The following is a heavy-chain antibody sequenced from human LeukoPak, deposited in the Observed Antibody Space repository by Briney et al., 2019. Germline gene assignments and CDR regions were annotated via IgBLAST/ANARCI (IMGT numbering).Heavy chain of an antibody. J-gene: IGHJ3*02. CDR3: ARHSRSGYSDYESAFDI. D-gene: IGHD5-12*01. CDR1: GGSISSSSFY. CDR2: IFYSGST. V-gene: IGHV4-39*01. Sequence: SETLSLTCTVSGGSISSSSFYWDWIRQPPGKGLEWIGTIFYSGSTYYNPSVRSRITISVDTSKNQFSLKLSSVTAADTAVYYCARHSRSGYSDYESAFDIWGQGTMVIVSS.